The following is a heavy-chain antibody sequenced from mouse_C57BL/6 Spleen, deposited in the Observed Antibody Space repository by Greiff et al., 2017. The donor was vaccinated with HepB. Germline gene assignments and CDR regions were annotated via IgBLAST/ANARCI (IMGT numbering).Heavy chain of an antibody. CDR3: ARWDTTVVVPFDY. CDR1: GYTFTSYG. J-gene: IGHJ2*01. D-gene: IGHD1-1*01. CDR2: IYPRSGNT. V-gene: IGHV1-81*01. Sequence: VKLQESGAELARPGASVKLSCKASGYTFTSYGISWVKQRTGQGLEWIGEIYPRSGNTYYNEKFKGKATLTADKSSSTAYMELRSLTSEDSAVYFCARWDTTVVVPFDYWGQGTTLTVSS.